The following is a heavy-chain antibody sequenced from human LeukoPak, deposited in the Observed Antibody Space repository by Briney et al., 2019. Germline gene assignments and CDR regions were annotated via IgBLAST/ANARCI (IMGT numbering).Heavy chain of an antibody. CDR2: INNSGST. V-gene: IGHV4-59*01. CDR3: AGTKQWLSFDY. Sequence: PSETLSLTCTVSGGSISSYYWTWIRQPPGKGLEWIGYINNSGSTNYNPSLKSRVTISVDTSKNQFSLKLSSVTAADTAVYYCAGTKQWLSFDYWGQGTLVTVSS. J-gene: IGHJ4*02. CDR1: GGSISSYY. D-gene: IGHD6-19*01.